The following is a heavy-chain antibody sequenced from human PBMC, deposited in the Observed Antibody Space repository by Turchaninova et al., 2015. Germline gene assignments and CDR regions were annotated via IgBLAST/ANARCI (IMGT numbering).Heavy chain of an antibody. CDR2: IYWDDDK. V-gene: IGHV2-5*02. J-gene: IGHJ4*02. CDR3: AHWYDSSGYYRVSVDY. Sequence: QITLKESGPTLVKPTQTLTLTCTFSGFSLSTSGVGVGLIRQPPGKALEWLALIYWDDDKLYSPSLKSRHTIPTEHPKNQVVLKMTNMDPVDTATYYWAHWYDSSGYYRVSVDYWGQGTLVTVSS. D-gene: IGHD3-22*01. CDR1: GFSLSTSGVG.